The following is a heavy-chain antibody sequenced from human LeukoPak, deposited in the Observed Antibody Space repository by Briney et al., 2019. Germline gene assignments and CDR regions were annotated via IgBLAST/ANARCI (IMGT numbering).Heavy chain of an antibody. CDR2: ISYDGSNK. D-gene: IGHD2-2*01. CDR3: AKDSLGRYCNSTSCPIDY. Sequence: GRSLRLSCAASGFTFSSYGMHWVRQAPGKGLEWVAVISYDGSNKYYADSVKGRFTISRDNSKNTLYLQMNSLRAEDTAVYYCAKDSLGRYCNSTSCPIDYWGQGTLVTVSS. V-gene: IGHV3-30*18. J-gene: IGHJ4*02. CDR1: GFTFSSYG.